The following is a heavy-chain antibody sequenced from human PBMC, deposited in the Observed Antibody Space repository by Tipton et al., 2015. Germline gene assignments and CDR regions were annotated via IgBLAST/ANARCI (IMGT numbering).Heavy chain of an antibody. D-gene: IGHD3-10*01. CDR1: GGSINSHY. V-gene: IGHV4-59*11. Sequence: LRLSCTVSGGSINSHYWSWIRQPPGKGLEWIGYIYYSGNINYNPSLTSRVSISVDTSKNQFSLKLNSVTAADTAVYYCAGGYYGSGSYSPGDWFDPWGRGTLVTVSS. CDR2: IYYSGNI. J-gene: IGHJ5*02. CDR3: AGGYYGSGSYSPGDWFDP.